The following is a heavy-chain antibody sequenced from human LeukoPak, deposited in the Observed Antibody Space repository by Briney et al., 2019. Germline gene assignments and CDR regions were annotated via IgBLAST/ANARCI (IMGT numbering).Heavy chain of an antibody. CDR1: GFTFSSYA. CDR2: ISYDGSNK. CDR3: AREVIGYYYDSSGLSFDY. J-gene: IGHJ4*02. Sequence: GGSLRLSCAASGFTFSSYAMHWVRQAPGKGLEWVAVISYDGSNKYYADSVKGRFTISRDNSKNTLYLQMNSLRAEDTAVYYCAREVIGYYYDSSGLSFDYWGQGTLVTVSS. D-gene: IGHD3-22*01. V-gene: IGHV3-30-3*01.